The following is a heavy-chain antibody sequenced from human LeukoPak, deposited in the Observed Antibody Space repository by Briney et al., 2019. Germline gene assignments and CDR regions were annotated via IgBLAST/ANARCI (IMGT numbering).Heavy chain of an antibody. V-gene: IGHV1-18*04. D-gene: IGHD6-19*01. CDR2: ISAYNGNT. CDR3: ARGGEISSGWYYSTIDY. Sequence: ASVKVSCKASGYTFTGYYMHWVRQAPGQGREWMGWISAYNGNTNYAQKLQGRVTMTTDTSTSTAYMELRSLRSDDTAVYYCARGGEISSGWYYSTIDYWGQGTLVTVSS. CDR1: GYTFTGYY. J-gene: IGHJ4*02.